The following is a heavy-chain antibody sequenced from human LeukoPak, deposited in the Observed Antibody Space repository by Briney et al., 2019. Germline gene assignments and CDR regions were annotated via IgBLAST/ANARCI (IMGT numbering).Heavy chain of an antibody. D-gene: IGHD3-22*01. CDR2: IYYSGST. CDR1: GGSVSSGSYY. V-gene: IGHV4-61*01. Sequence: SETLSLTCTVSGGSVSSGSYYWSWIRQPPGKGLEWIGYIYYSGSTNYNPPLKSRVTISVDTSKNQFSLKLSSVTAADTAVYYCASRIRNDYYDSSGYYPDYWGQGTLVTVSS. CDR3: ASRIRNDYYDSSGYYPDY. J-gene: IGHJ4*02.